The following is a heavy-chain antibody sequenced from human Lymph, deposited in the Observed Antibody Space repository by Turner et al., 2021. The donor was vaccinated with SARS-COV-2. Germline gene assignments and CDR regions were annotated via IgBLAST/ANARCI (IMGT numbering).Heavy chain of an antibody. CDR2: IYPGGCT. CDR1: GFTFSSNY. D-gene: IGHD3-10*01. CDR3: ARDFREGDFDI. Sequence: EVQLVESGGGLVQPGGSLRLSCTASGFTFSSNYMTWVRQGPGKGLEWGSRIYPGGCTYYADSVKGRFTISRDNSMNTLYLQMSSLKAEDKAVEYGARDFREGDFDIWGQGTMVTVSS. J-gene: IGHJ3*02. V-gene: IGHV3-66*01.